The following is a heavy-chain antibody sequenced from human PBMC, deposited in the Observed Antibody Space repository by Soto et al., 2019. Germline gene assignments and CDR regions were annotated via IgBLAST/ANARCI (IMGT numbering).Heavy chain of an antibody. Sequence: EVQLVESGGGLVKPGGSLRLSCAASGFTFSSYSMNWVRQAPGKGLEWVSSISSSSSYIYYADSVKGRFTISRDNAKNSLYLQMNSLRAEDTAVYYCARDFGGGGLFDYWGQGTLVTVSS. V-gene: IGHV3-21*01. CDR3: ARDFGGGGLFDY. J-gene: IGHJ4*02. CDR1: GFTFSSYS. CDR2: ISSSSSYI. D-gene: IGHD2-21*01.